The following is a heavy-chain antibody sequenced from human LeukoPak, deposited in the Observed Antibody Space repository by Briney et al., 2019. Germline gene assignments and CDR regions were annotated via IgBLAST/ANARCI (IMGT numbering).Heavy chain of an antibody. CDR1: VFTFDDYG. CDR3: ARDRIVGATDWFDP. CDR2: INLNGGST. Sequence: GGSLRLSCAASVFTFDDYGMSWVRQAPGKGLEWVSGINLNGGSTGYADSVKGRFTISRDNAKNSLYLQMNSLRAEDTALYYCARDRIVGATDWFDPWGQGTLVTVSS. V-gene: IGHV3-20*04. D-gene: IGHD1-26*01. J-gene: IGHJ5*02.